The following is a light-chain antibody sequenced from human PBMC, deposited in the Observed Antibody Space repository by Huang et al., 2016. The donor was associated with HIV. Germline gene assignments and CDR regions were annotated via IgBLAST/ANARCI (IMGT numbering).Light chain of an antibody. CDR2: GSS. V-gene: IGKV3-20*01. J-gene: IGKJ2*01. CDR3: QQYDTLPTT. Sequence: EVVLTQSPGTLSLSSRESATLSCRASQNSSNNYLAWYQQKPGQAPSLLIYGSSRRATGVPDRFSGNGSGTEFTLTISRLEPEDCAVFYCQQYDTLPTTFGQGTKLEIK. CDR1: QNSSNNY.